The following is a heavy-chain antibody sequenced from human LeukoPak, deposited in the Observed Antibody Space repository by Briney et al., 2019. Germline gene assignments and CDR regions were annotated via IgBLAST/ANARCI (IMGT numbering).Heavy chain of an antibody. CDR1: GFTFSSYA. J-gene: IGHJ4*02. CDR2: ISYDGSNK. D-gene: IGHD5-24*01. CDR3: ARDLGRDGYKAYYFDY. V-gene: IGHV3-30-3*01. Sequence: GGSLRLSCAASGFTFSSYAMHWVRQAPGKGLEWVAVISYDGSNKYYADSVKGRFTISRDNSKNTLYLQMNSLRAEDTAVYYCARDLGRDGYKAYYFDYWGQGTLVTVSS.